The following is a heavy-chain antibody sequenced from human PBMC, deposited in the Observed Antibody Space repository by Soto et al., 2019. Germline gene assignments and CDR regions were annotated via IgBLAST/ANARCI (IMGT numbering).Heavy chain of an antibody. CDR2: IIPILGIA. CDR3: ARSTMSWVAGPAYYYYGMDV. V-gene: IGHV1-69*02. D-gene: IGHD6-19*01. J-gene: IGHJ6*02. CDR1: GGTFSSYT. Sequence: GASVKVSCKASGGTFSSYTISWVRQAPGQGLEWMGRIIPILGIANYAQKFQGRVTITADKSTSTAYMELSSLRSEDTAVYYCARSTMSWVAGPAYYYYGMDVWGHGTTVTVSS.